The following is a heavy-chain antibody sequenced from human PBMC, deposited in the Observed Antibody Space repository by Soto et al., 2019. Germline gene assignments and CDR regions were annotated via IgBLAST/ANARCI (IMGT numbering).Heavy chain of an antibody. CDR1: GGTFSSYA. V-gene: IGHV1-69*12. Sequence: QVQLVQSGAEVKKPGSSVKVSCKASGGTFSSYAISWVRQAPGQGLEWMGGIIPIFGTANYAQKFQGRVTITADESTSTAYRELSSLRSEDTAVYYCARGGEKQLAEYVVGWFDPWGQGTLVTVSS. J-gene: IGHJ5*02. D-gene: IGHD6-6*01. CDR2: IIPIFGTA. CDR3: ARGGEKQLAEYVVGWFDP.